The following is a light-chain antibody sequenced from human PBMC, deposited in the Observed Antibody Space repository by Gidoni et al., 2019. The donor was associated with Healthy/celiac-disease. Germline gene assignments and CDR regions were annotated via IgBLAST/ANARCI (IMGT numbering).Light chain of an antibody. Sequence: DIVMTQSPLSLPVTPGEPASIYCRSSQSLLHSNGYNYLDWYLQKPGQSPQLLIYLGSNRASGVPDRFSGSGSGTDFTLTISRVEAEDVGVYYCMQALQTPWTFGQGTKVEIK. CDR1: QSLLHSNGYNY. V-gene: IGKV2-28*01. CDR3: MQALQTPWT. J-gene: IGKJ1*01. CDR2: LGS.